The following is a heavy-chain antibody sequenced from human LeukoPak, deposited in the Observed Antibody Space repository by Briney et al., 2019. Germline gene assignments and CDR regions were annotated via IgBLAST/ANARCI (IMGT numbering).Heavy chain of an antibody. D-gene: IGHD6-13*01. Sequence: PSGTLSLTCAVSGGSISSSNWWSWVRQPPGKGLEWIGEIYHSGSTNYNLSLKSRVTISVDKSKNQFSLKLSSVTAADTAVYYCASWRWIAAAGYYFDYWGQGTLVTVSS. CDR2: IYHSGST. V-gene: IGHV4-4*02. CDR1: GGSISSSNW. J-gene: IGHJ4*02. CDR3: ASWRWIAAAGYYFDY.